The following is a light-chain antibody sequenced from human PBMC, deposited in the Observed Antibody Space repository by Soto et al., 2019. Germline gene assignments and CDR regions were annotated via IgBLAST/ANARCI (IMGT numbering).Light chain of an antibody. CDR2: GVS. V-gene: IGLV2-14*01. Sequence: QSALTQPASVSGSPGQSITISCTGTSSDVGGYNYVSWYQQHPGKAPKLMIYGVSNRPSGVSNRFSGSKSDNTASLTISALQAEDEADYYFTSYTSSTTWVFGGGTKVTVL. CDR1: SSDVGGYNY. J-gene: IGLJ3*02. CDR3: TSYTSSTTWV.